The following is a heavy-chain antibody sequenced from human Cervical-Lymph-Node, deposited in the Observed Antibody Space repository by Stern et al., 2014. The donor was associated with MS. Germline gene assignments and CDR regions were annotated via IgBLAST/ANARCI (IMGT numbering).Heavy chain of an antibody. V-gene: IGHV1-24*01. Sequence: VQLVESGAEVKKPGASVKVSCKAFGYTLSDLSMHWVRQAPGKGLEWMGGFDPEDDETICAKKFQGRVTMTEDTSTDTACMELSSVRSEDTAVYYCTRGDNFDYWGQGTLVTVSS. CDR3: TRGDNFDY. CDR1: GYTLSDLS. CDR2: FDPEDDET. J-gene: IGHJ4*02.